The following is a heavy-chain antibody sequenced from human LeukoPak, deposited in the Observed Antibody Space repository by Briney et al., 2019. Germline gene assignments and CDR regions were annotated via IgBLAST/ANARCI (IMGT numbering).Heavy chain of an antibody. CDR1: GFTFSDYY. D-gene: IGHD4-17*01. J-gene: IGHJ3*02. V-gene: IGHV3-11*01. CDR3: ARTTVTVDDAFDI. CDR2: ISSSGSTI. Sequence: GGSLRLSCAASGFTFSDYYMSWIRQAPGKGLEWVSYISSSGSTIYYADSVKGRFTISRDNAKNSLYLQMNSLRAEDTAVYYCARTTVTVDDAFDIWGQGTMVTVSS.